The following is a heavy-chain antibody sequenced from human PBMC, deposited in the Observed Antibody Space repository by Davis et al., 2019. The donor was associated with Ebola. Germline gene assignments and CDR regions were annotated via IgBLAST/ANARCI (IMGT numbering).Heavy chain of an antibody. D-gene: IGHD3-10*01. J-gene: IGHJ5*02. CDR1: GFTFSNYA. CDR3: AKYYQGGPSRWFDP. V-gene: IGHV3-23*01. CDR2: IGGGGDT. Sequence: GESLRISCAASGFTFSNYAMHWVRQAPGKGLEWVSTIGGGGDTHYTDSVKGRFTISRDVSKNTLYLQMNSLRAEDTAIYYCAKYYQGGPSRWFDPWGQGTLVTVSS.